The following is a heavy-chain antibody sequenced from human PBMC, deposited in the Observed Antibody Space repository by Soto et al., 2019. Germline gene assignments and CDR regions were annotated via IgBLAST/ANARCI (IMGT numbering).Heavy chain of an antibody. V-gene: IGHV3-73*01. CDR2: IRSKANSYAT. J-gene: IGHJ6*02. CDR1: GFTFSGSA. Sequence: GGSLRLSCAASGFTFSGSAMHWVRQASGKGLEWVGRIRSKANSYATTYAASVKGRFTISRDDSKNTAYLQLNSLKTEDTAMYFCTSQTADEYYYYHMDLWGQGTTVTVSS. CDR3: TSQTADEYYYYHMDL. D-gene: IGHD7-27*01.